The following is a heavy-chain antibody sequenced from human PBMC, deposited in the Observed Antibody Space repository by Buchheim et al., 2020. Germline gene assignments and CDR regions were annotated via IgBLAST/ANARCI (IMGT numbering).Heavy chain of an antibody. CDR3: AKGGDYMRNY. CDR1: GGSLSGDY. J-gene: IGHJ4*02. V-gene: IGHV4-34*01. Sequence: QEQLRQWGAGLLKPSETLSLTCAVFGGSLSGDYWSWIRQPPGKGLEWSGEINHSGGTNYNPSLKSRVTRSVDTYKNQFSRKLTSVTAADTAVYYCAKGGDYMRNYWGQGTL. D-gene: IGHD4-17*01. CDR2: INHSGGT.